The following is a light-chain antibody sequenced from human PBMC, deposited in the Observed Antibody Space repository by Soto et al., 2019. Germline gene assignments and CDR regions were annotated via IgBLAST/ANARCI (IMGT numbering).Light chain of an antibody. Sequence: EIVLSQSPGTLCLSPGERATLSCRASQSVSSSYLAWYQQKPGQAPRLXIYGASSRATGIPDRFSGSGSGTDFTLTISRLEPEDFAVYYCQQYGSSPETFGQGTKVDIK. CDR3: QQYGSSPET. CDR1: QSVSSSY. CDR2: GAS. J-gene: IGKJ1*01. V-gene: IGKV3-20*01.